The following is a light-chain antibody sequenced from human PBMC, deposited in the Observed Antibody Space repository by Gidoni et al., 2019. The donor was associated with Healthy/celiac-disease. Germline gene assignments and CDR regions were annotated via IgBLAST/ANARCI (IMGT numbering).Light chain of an antibody. CDR3: QQYYSTPRT. V-gene: IGKV4-1*01. J-gene: IGKJ1*01. CDR1: QSVLYRSNNNNY. CDR2: WAS. Sequence: DIVMTQSPDSLAVSLGERATINCKSSQSVLYRSNNNNYLAWYQQKPGQPPNLLISWASTRESGVPDRFSGSGSGTDFTLTISSLQAEDVAVYYCQQYYSTPRTFGQGTKVEIK.